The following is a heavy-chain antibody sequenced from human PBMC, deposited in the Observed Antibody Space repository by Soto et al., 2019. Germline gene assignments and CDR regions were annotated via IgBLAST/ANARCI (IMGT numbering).Heavy chain of an antibody. CDR1: GASLRTGSYY. CDR2: IYYSGTT. V-gene: IGHV4-61*10. CDR3: ARAASPYLDLVSAFDP. D-gene: IGHD3-9*01. Sequence: SEILPPTCTVSGASLRTGSYYWSWIRQPAWKGLEWLGYIYYSGTTKYNHYLTSRVTLSVDMSKNQFSLKLNSVTDAESAVYFCARAASPYLDLVSAFDPWGQGVLVTVSS. J-gene: IGHJ5*02.